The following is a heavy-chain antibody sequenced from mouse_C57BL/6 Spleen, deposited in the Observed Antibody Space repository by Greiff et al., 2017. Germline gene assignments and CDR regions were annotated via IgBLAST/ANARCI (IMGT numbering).Heavy chain of an antibody. D-gene: IGHD1-1*02. CDR1: GFTFSDYY. CDR2: INYHGSST. V-gene: IGHV5-16*01. J-gene: IGHJ4*01. CDR3: ARRGGGGYAMDY. Sequence: EVKLMESEGGLVQPGSSMKLSCTASGFTFSDYYMAWVRQVPEKGLKWVANINYHGSSTYYPESLQSRFIISRDNATNILYLQLSSLRSEDTATYYCARRGGGGYAMDYWGQGTSVTVSS.